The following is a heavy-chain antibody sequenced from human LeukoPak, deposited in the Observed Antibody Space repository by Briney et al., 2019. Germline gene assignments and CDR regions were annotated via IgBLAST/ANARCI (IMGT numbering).Heavy chain of an antibody. CDR2: INTDGSIT. Sequence: GGSLRLSCAASGFTFSTYLMHWVRQAPGKGLVWVSRINTDGSITTYADSVKGRFTISRDNAKNRLYLQMNSLRDEDTAVYYCASLGTLVPWGQGTLVTVSS. V-gene: IGHV3-74*01. CDR3: ASLGTLVP. J-gene: IGHJ5*02. D-gene: IGHD3-9*01. CDR1: GFTFSTYL.